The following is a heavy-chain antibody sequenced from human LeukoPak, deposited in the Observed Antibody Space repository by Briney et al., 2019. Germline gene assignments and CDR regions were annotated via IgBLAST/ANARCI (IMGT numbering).Heavy chain of an antibody. D-gene: IGHD5-18*01. V-gene: IGHV3-48*03. CDR1: GFTFSSYE. J-gene: IGHJ4*02. Sequence: GSLRLSCAASGFTFSSYEMNWVRQAPGKGLEWVSYISSSGSTIYYADSVKGRFTISRDNAKNSLYLQMNSLRAEDTAVYYCARDVYSYDSYWGQGTLVTVSS. CDR2: ISSSGSTI. CDR3: ARDVYSYDSY.